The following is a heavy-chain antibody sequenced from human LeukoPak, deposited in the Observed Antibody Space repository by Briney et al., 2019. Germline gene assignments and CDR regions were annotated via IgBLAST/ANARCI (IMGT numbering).Heavy chain of an antibody. V-gene: IGHV4-38-2*02. CDR3: AKEITYCSRTSCYVYWYFDL. D-gene: IGHD2-2*01. CDR2: IYHSGST. Sequence: SETLSLTCTVSGYSISSGYYWGWIRQPPGKGLEWIGSIYHSGSTYYNPSLKSRVTISVDTSKNQFSLKLSSVTAADTAVYYCAKEITYCSRTSCYVYWYFDLWGRGTLVTVSS. CDR1: GYSISSGYY. J-gene: IGHJ2*01.